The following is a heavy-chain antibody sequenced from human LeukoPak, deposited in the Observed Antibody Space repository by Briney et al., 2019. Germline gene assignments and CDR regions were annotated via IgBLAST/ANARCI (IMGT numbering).Heavy chain of an antibody. Sequence: GGSLRLSCAASGFTFSNYWMSWVRQAPGKGLEWVSAISGSGGSTYYADSVKGRFTISRDNSKNTLYLQMNSLRAEDTAVYYCAKDRGYCSSTSCYDALDIWGQGTMVTVSS. CDR2: ISGSGGST. CDR1: GFTFSNYW. D-gene: IGHD2-2*01. V-gene: IGHV3-23*01. J-gene: IGHJ3*02. CDR3: AKDRGYCSSTSCYDALDI.